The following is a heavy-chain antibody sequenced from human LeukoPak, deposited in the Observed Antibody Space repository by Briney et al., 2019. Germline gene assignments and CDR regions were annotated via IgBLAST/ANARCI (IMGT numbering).Heavy chain of an antibody. J-gene: IGHJ4*02. V-gene: IGHV5-51*01. CDR2: IYPGDSDT. CDR3: ARLPDYGDYEKFDY. Sequence: HGESLKISCKGSGYSFTSYWIGWVRQMPGKGLKWMGIIYPGDSDTRYSPSFQGQVTISADKSISTAYLQWSSLKASGTAMYYCARLPDYGDYEKFDYWGQGTLVTVSS. D-gene: IGHD4-17*01. CDR1: GYSFTSYW.